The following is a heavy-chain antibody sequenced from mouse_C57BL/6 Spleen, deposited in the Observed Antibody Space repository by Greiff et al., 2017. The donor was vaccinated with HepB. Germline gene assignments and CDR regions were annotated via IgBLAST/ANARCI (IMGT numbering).Heavy chain of an antibody. CDR2: IYPSDSET. V-gene: IGHV1-61*01. J-gene: IGHJ2*01. CDR3: ARRDSSDFDD. D-gene: IGHD3-2*02. Sequence: QVQLQQPGAELVSPGSSVKLSCKASGYTFTSYWMDWVKQRPGQGLEWIGNIYPSDSETHYNQKFKDKATLTVDKSSSTAYMQLSSLTSEDSAVYYRARRDSSDFDDWGQGTTLTVSS. CDR1: GYTFTSYW.